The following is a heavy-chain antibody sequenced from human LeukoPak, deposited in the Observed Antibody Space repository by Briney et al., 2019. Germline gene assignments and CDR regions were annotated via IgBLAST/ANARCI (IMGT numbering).Heavy chain of an antibody. V-gene: IGHV1-2*02. CDR2: INPNSGGT. D-gene: IGHD6-19*01. CDR1: GYTFTGYY. J-gene: IGHJ4*02. CDR3: ARAHSSGWYYVDY. Sequence: GASVKVSCKASGYTFTGYYMHWVRQAPGQGLEWMGWINPNSGGTSYAQKFQGRVTMTRDTSISTAYMELSRLRSDDTAVYYCARAHSSGWYYVDYWGQGTLVTVSS.